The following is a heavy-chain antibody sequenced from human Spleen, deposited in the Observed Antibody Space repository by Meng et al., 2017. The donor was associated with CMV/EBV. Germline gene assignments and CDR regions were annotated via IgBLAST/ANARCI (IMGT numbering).Heavy chain of an antibody. Sequence: GSLRLSCTVSGDAINIYYWSWIRQPPGKGLEWIGYVYYTGSANYNPSLKSRVTISVDTSKNQFSLKLSSVTAADTAVYYCARSLGDIVVVPAAYYFDYWGQGTLVTVSS. D-gene: IGHD2-2*01. J-gene: IGHJ4*02. CDR1: GDAINIYY. CDR2: VYYTGSA. V-gene: IGHV4-59*12. CDR3: ARSLGDIVVVPAAYYFDY.